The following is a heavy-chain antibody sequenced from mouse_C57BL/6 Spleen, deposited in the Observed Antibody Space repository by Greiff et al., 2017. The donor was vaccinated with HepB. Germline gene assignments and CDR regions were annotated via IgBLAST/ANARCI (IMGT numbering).Heavy chain of an antibody. CDR2: IHPNSGST. D-gene: IGHD1-2*01. V-gene: IGHV1-64*01. Sequence: QVQLQQPGAELVKPGASVKLSCKASGYTFTSYWMHWVKQRPGQGLEWIGMIHPNSGSTNYNEKFKSKATLTVDKSSSTAYMQLSSLTSEDSAVYCCARDPLYGLDWDIDDWGTGTSVTVSS. J-gene: IGHJ1*03. CDR3: ARDPLYGLDWDIDD. CDR1: GYTFTSYW.